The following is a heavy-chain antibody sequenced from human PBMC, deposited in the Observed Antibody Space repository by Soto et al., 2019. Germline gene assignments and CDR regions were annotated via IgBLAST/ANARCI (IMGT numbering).Heavy chain of an antibody. Sequence: QVQLVQSGAEVKKPGASVKVSCKASGYTFSSYAITWVRQAPGQGLEWMGWISAYNDNTNYAQNLQGRATMTTDTSTSTAYMELRSLRSDDTAVYYCARLTGGNCAAFDVWGQGTIVTVSS. J-gene: IGHJ3*01. CDR3: ARLTGGNCAAFDV. V-gene: IGHV1-18*01. D-gene: IGHD2-15*01. CDR1: GYTFSSYA. CDR2: ISAYNDNT.